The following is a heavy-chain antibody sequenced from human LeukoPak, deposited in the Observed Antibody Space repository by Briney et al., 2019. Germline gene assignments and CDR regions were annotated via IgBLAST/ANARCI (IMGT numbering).Heavy chain of an antibody. CDR1: GGSISSYY. CDR3: ARLGTSMVRGVIISYYFDY. J-gene: IGHJ4*02. Sequence: SGTLSLTCTVSGGSISSYYWSWIRQPPGKGLEWIGYIYYSGSTNYNPSLKSRVTISVDTSKNQFSLKLSSVTAADTAVYYCARLGTSMVRGVIISYYFDYWGQGTLVTVSS. V-gene: IGHV4-59*08. CDR2: IYYSGST. D-gene: IGHD3-10*01.